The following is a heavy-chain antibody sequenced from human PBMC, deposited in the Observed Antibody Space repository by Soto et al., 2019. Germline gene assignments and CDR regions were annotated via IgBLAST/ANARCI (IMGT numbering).Heavy chain of an antibody. CDR2: RYYRSNWYT. CDR1: GDSVSSNKAA. V-gene: IGHV6-1*01. J-gene: IGHJ4*02. CDR3: ARDSQRANPSFFDY. Sequence: SQTLSLTCAISGDSVSSNKAAWNWIRQSPSRGLEWLGRRYYRSNWYTDYAASVKGRININPDTSKNQFSLQLNSVSPEDTAVYYCARDSQRANPSFFDYWGQGILVTVPQ. D-gene: IGHD1-26*01.